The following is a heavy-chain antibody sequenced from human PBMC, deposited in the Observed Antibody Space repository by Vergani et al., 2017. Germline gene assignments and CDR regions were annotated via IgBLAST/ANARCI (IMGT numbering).Heavy chain of an antibody. V-gene: IGHV4-34*01. CDR2: INHSGST. CDR1: GGSFSGYY. D-gene: IGHD3-22*01. J-gene: IGHJ5*02. Sequence: QVQLQQWGAGLLKPSETLSLTCAVYGGSFSGYYWSWIRQPPGKGLEWIGEINHSGSTNYNPSLKSRVTISVDTSKTQFSLKLSSVTAADTAVYYCASRRALKVVVTSNWFDPWGQGTLVTVSS. CDR3: ASRRALKVVVTSNWFDP.